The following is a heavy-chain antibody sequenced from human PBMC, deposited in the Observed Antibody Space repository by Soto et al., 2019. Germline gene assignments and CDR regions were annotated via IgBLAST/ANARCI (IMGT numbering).Heavy chain of an antibody. D-gene: IGHD6-19*01. CDR2: IWYDGSNK. J-gene: IGHJ4*02. Sequence: QVQLAESGGGVVQPGRSLRLSCAASGFTFSSYGMHWVRQAPGKGLEWVAVIWYDGSNKYYADSVKGRFTISRDNSKNTLYLQMNSLRAEDTAVYYCASRIAVAGTEGGYWGQGTLVTVSS. V-gene: IGHV3-33*01. CDR3: ASRIAVAGTEGGY. CDR1: GFTFSSYG.